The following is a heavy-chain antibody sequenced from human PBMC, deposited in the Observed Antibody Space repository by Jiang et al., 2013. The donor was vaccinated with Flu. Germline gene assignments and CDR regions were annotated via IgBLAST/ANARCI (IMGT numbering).Heavy chain of an antibody. CDR1: GFTVSSNY. J-gene: IGHJ6*02. CDR3: ARGGYYDSSVYPYYYYGMDV. V-gene: IGHV3-66*01. Sequence: VQLLESGGGLVQPGGSLRLSCAASGFTVSSNYMSWVRQAPGKGLEWVSVIYSGGTTYYADSVKGRFTISRDNSKNTLYLQMNSLRAEDTAVYYCARGGYYDSSVYPYYYYGMDVWAKGPRSPSP. CDR2: IYSGGTT. D-gene: IGHD3-22*01.